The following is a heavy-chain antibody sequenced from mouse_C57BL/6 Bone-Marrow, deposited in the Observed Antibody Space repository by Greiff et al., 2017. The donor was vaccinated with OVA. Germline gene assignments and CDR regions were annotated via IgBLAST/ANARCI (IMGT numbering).Heavy chain of an antibody. V-gene: IGHV1-4*01. CDR2: IDPTNDYT. CDR1: GYTFTSYT. CDR3: TRGYYFDY. Sequence: QVHVKQSGAELARPGASVKMSCTASGYTFTSYTIHWVKQRPGQGLEWIGYIDPTNDYTNYNQKFKGKATLTADKSSSTAYMQLSSLTSEDSAVYYCTRGYYFDYWGQGTTLTVSS. J-gene: IGHJ2*01.